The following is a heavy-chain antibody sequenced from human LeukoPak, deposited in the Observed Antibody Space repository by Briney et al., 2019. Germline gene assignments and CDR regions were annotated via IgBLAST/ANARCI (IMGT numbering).Heavy chain of an antibody. CDR3: ARDLLALDYYDSSVGDY. V-gene: IGHV4-34*01. CDR2: INHSGST. D-gene: IGHD3-22*01. CDR1: GGSFSGYY. J-gene: IGHJ4*02. Sequence: SETLSLTCTVYGGSFSGYYWSWIRQPPGKGLEWIGDINHSGSTNYNPSLKSRVTISVDMSKNQFSLKLSSVTAADTAVYYCARDLLALDYYDSSVGDYWGQGTLVTVSS.